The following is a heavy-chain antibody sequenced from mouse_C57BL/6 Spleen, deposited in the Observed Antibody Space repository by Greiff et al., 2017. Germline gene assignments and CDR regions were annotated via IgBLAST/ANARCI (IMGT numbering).Heavy chain of an antibody. CDR1: GFTFSSYG. CDR3: ARPITTVVDWFAY. CDR2: ISSGGSYT. Sequence: EVKLQESGGDLVKPGGSLKLSCAASGFTFSSYGMSWARQTPDKRLEWVATISSGGSYTYYPDSVKGRFTISRDNAKNTLYLQMSSLKSEDTAMYYCARPITTVVDWFAYWGQGTLVTVSA. J-gene: IGHJ3*01. D-gene: IGHD1-1*01. V-gene: IGHV5-6*01.